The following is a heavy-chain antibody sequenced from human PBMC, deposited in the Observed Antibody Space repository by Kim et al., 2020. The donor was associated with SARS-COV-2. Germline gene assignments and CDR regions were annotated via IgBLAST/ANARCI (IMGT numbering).Heavy chain of an antibody. CDR1: GFTFSDYA. Sequence: GGSLRLSCAASGFTFSDYAMNWVRQAPGKGLEWVSIIANDGSNKYYEDSVKGRFTISRDNSKNTLYLQMNSLRAEDTAVYYCARGQRSGYGPTRDYYYGMGVWGQGSTVTVSS. D-gene: IGHD5-12*01. V-gene: IGHV3-30-3*01. CDR2: IANDGSNK. J-gene: IGHJ6*02. CDR3: ARGQRSGYGPTRDYYYGMGV.